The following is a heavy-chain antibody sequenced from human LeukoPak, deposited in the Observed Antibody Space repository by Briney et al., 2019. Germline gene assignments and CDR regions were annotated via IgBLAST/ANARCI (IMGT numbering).Heavy chain of an antibody. Sequence: PGGSLRLSCAASGFTFSNYWMNWVRQAPGKGLEWLASINPGGSEKYYVDSVEGRFTVSRDNAKNSLYLQINSLRAEDTAVYFCARIAVSGNSLGYHYAMDVWGRGTTVTVSS. CDR3: ARIAVSGNSLGYHYAMDV. CDR1: GFTFSNYW. J-gene: IGHJ6*02. D-gene: IGHD6-19*01. CDR2: INPGGSEK. V-gene: IGHV3-7*03.